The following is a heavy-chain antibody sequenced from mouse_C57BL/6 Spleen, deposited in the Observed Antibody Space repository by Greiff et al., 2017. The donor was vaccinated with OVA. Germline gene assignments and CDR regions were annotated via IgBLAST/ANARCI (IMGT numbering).Heavy chain of an antibody. CDR3: ARGDYYGSSSYFDV. V-gene: IGHV1-22*01. CDR2: INPNNGGT. D-gene: IGHD1-1*01. J-gene: IGHJ1*03. Sequence: SGPELVKPGASVKMSCKASGYTFTDYNMHWVKQSHGKSLEWIGYINPNNGGTSYNQKFKGKATLTVNKSSSTAYMELRSLTSEDSAVYYCARGDYYGSSSYFDVWGTGTTVTVSS. CDR1: GYTFTDYN.